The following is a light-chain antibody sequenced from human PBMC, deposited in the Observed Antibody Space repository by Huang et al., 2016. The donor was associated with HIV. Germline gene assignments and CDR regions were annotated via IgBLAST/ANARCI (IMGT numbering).Light chain of an antibody. V-gene: IGKV3-11*01. CDR2: DAS. CDR3: HQHSSWPGT. Sequence: DILLTQSPATLSLSPGERANLSCRAGLSVGSYLAWSPQTPGQAPRLLVSDASHRATGIPARCSGSGSGTDFTLTISSLEPEDFAVYYCHQHSSWPGTFGQGTRVEIK. J-gene: IGKJ1*01. CDR1: LSVGSY.